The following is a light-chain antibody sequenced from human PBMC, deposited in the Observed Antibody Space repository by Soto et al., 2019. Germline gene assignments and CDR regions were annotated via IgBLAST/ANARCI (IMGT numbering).Light chain of an antibody. V-gene: IGKV1-12*01. CDR1: QSIYKW. CDR3: QQADSFPRT. J-gene: IGKJ4*01. CDR2: AAS. Sequence: DFPLTQSPSSVSASIGDRVTISCRASQSIYKWLVWYQQKPGKAPKLLIYAASSLQSGVPSRFSGGGYGTEFTLTISSLQPEDSATYYCQQADSFPRTFGGGTEVAI.